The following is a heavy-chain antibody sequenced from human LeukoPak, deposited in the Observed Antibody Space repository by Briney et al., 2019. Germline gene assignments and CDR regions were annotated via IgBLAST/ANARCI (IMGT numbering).Heavy chain of an antibody. V-gene: IGHV1-2*02. CDR2: INPKTGGT. Sequence: ASVKVSCKTSAFTFTEYYIHWVRQAPGQGLEWMGWINPKTGGTNYTQKFQGRVTMTRDTSISTAYMELSRLRSDDTAVYYCASSWFGELAPDYWGQGTLVTVSS. D-gene: IGHD3-10*01. CDR3: ASSWFGELAPDY. CDR1: AFTFTEYY. J-gene: IGHJ4*02.